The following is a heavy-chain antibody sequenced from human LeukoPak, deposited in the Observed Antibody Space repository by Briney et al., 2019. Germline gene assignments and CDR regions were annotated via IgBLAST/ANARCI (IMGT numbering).Heavy chain of an antibody. CDR1: GGSISSSPCF. V-gene: IGHV4-39*07. D-gene: IGHD1-26*01. Sequence: NPSETLSLTCSVSGGSISSSPCFWGCIRQPPGKGLEWLGTICYSGSSYYTYNPSLRSRVTISVDTSKNQVSLRLTSLTAADTAVYYCVKDRGSHVTVHWGQGTLVTVSS. CDR2: ICYSGSS. J-gene: IGHJ4*02. CDR3: VKDRGSHVTVH.